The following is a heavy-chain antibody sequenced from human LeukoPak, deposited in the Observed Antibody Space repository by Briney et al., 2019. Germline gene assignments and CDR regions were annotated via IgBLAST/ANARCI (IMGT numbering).Heavy chain of an antibody. D-gene: IGHD3-10*01. CDR3: ARHLKRLTMVRGDTNWFDP. V-gene: IGHV4-39*01. Sequence: PSETLSLTCTVSGGSISSSSYYWGWIRQPPGKGLEWIGSIYYSGSTYYNPSLKSRVTISVDTSKNQFSLKLSSVTAADTAVYYCARHLKRLTMVRGDTNWFDPWGQGTLVTVPS. CDR2: IYYSGST. CDR1: GGSISSSSYY. J-gene: IGHJ5*02.